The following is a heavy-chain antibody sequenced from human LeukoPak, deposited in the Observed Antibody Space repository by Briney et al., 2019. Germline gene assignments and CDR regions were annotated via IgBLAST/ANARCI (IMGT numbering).Heavy chain of an antibody. V-gene: IGHV3-48*01. D-gene: IGHD2-2*01. Sequence: GGSLRLSCAASGFTFSSYSMNWVRQAPGKGLEWVSYISSSSSTIYYADSVKGRFTISRDNAKNSLYLQVNSLRAEDTAVYYCARAGEVPAAIRDAFDIWGQGTMVTVSS. J-gene: IGHJ3*02. CDR3: ARAGEVPAAIRDAFDI. CDR2: ISSSSSTI. CDR1: GFTFSSYS.